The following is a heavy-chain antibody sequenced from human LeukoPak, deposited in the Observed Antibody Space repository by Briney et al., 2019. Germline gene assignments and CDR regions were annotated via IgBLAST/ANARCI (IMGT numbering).Heavy chain of an antibody. CDR2: ISGSGGST. J-gene: IGHJ5*02. CDR3: AKSGDSSGYYYSWFDP. Sequence: GGSLRLSCAASGFTFSSYAMGWVRQAPGKGLEWVSAISGSGGSTYCADSVKGRFTISRDNSKNTLYLQMNSLRAEDTAVYYCAKSGDSSGYYYSWFDPWGQGTLVTVSS. D-gene: IGHD3-22*01. CDR1: GFTFSSYA. V-gene: IGHV3-23*01.